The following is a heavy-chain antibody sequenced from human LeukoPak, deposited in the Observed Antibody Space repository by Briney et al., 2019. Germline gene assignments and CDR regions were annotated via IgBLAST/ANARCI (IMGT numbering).Heavy chain of an antibody. Sequence: ASVKVSCKTSGYSFTSYAINWVRQAPGQGLEFMGWINTGTGNPTYAQGFTGRFVFSLDTSVSTAYLQISTLKAEDTAVYYCASIGAQSFDYWGQGNLVTVSS. CDR3: ASIGAQSFDY. CDR1: GYSFTSYA. D-gene: IGHD3-10*01. V-gene: IGHV7-4-1*02. J-gene: IGHJ4*02. CDR2: INTGTGNP.